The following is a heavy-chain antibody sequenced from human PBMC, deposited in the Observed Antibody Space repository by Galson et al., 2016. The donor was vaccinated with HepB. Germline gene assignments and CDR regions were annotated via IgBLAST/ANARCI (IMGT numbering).Heavy chain of an antibody. CDR1: GFTFSNYA. CDR2: IRGGGGVA. D-gene: IGHD3-10*01. V-gene: IGHV3-23*01. Sequence: SLRLSCAASGFTFSNYAMTWVRQAPGKGLEWVSVIRGGGGVAFYADSVQGRFTISRDNLRNTLYLHMNSLRAEDTAIYYCVKSSASFGNDAHDVWGQGTTVTVSS. J-gene: IGHJ3*01. CDR3: VKSSASFGNDAHDV.